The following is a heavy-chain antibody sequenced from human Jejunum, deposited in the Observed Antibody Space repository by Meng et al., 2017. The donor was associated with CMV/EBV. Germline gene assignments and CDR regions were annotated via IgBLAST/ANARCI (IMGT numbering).Heavy chain of an antibody. CDR3: ARDYGAGTTGDFDY. J-gene: IGHJ4*02. D-gene: IGHD3-10*01. Sequence: FMFNENTMNVVRQAPGKGLEWISSISSNSNSKYIYYADSVKGRFTVSRDNTKNSLYLQMDALRVEDTAMYYCARDYGAGTTGDFDYWGQGTLVTVSS. CDR1: FMFNENT. V-gene: IGHV3-21*01. CDR2: ISSNSNSKYI.